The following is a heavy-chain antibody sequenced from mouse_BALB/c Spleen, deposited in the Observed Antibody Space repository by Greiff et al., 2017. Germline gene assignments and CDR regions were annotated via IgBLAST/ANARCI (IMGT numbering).Heavy chain of an antibody. CDR1: GFTFSSYT. CDR2: ISSGGSYT. Sequence: EVKVVESGGGLVKPGGSLKLSCAASGFTFSSYTMSWVRQTPEKRLEWVATISSGGSYTYYPDSVKGRFTISRDNAKNTLYLQMSSLKSEDTAMYFCTRNSPYYAMGYRGQGTPDTVSS. J-gene: IGHJ4*01. CDR3: TRNSPYYAMGY. V-gene: IGHV5-6-4*01.